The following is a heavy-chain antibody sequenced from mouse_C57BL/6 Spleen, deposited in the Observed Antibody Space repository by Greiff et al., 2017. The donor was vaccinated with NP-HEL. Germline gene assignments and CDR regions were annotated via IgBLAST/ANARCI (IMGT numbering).Heavy chain of an antibody. CDR1: GYSITSGYY. CDR2: ISYDGSN. CDR3: ARDGYYVGFYLDY. J-gene: IGHJ2*01. Sequence: DVQLQESGPGLVKPSQSLSLTCSVTGYSITSGYYWNWIRQFPGNKLEWMGYISYDGSNNYNPSLTNRISITRDTSKNQFFLKLNSVTTEDTATYYCARDGYYVGFYLDYWGQGTTLTVSS. V-gene: IGHV3-6*01. D-gene: IGHD2-3*01.